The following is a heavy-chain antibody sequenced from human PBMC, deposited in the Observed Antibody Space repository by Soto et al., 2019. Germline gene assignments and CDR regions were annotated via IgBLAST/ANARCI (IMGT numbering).Heavy chain of an antibody. V-gene: IGHV6-1*01. CDR1: GDSVSSNIVT. D-gene: IGHD6-13*01. CDR3: ARLIGTSWFVG. J-gene: IGHJ4*02. Sequence: SQTLSLTCAISGDSVSSNIVTWDWIRQSPSRGLEWLGRTYYRSQWFNDYAVSVKSRMTINADASKNQFSLQLNYVTPEDTAVYYCARLIGTSWFVGWGQGTPVTVSS. CDR2: TYYRSQWFN.